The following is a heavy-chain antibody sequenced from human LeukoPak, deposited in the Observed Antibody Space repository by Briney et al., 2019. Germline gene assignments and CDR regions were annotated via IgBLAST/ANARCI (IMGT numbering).Heavy chain of an antibody. V-gene: IGHV3-30*03. CDR1: GFTFDNYG. Sequence: HPGGSLRLSCAASGFTFDNYGMHWVRQAPGKGLEGVALISYDGSNKYYADSVKGRFPISRDNYNNTLYLQMNSLRTEDTAVYYCARDSRGSWFQPRAFDIWAQGTMVTVYS. CDR3: ARDSRGSWFQPRAFDI. J-gene: IGHJ3*02. D-gene: IGHD6-13*01. CDR2: ISYDGSNK.